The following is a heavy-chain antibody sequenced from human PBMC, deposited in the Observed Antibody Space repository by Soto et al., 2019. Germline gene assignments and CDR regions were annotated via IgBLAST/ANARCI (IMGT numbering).Heavy chain of an antibody. CDR3: ARHRYYDSSGYPLYYFDY. Sequence: QLQLQESGPGLVKPSETLSLTCTVSGGSISSSSYYWGWIRQPPGKGLEWIGSIYYSGSTYYNPSLKSRVTISVDTSKNQCSLKLSSVTAADTAVYYCARHRYYDSSGYPLYYFDYWGQGTLVTVSS. CDR2: IYYSGST. CDR1: GGSISSSSYY. J-gene: IGHJ4*02. V-gene: IGHV4-39*01. D-gene: IGHD3-22*01.